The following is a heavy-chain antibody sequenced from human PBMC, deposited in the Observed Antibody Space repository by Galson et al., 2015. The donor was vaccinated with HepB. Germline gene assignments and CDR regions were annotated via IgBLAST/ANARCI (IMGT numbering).Heavy chain of an antibody. CDR2: VIPIFGTA. D-gene: IGHD1-1*01. CDR3: ASRAYWNGNYYYYGMDV. Sequence: SVKVSCKASGGTFSSYAISWVRQAPGQGLEWMGGVIPIFGTANYAQKFQGRVTITADESTSTAYMELSSLRSEDTAVYYCASRAYWNGNYYYYGMDVWGQGTTVTVSS. V-gene: IGHV1-69*13. CDR1: GGTFSSYA. J-gene: IGHJ6*02.